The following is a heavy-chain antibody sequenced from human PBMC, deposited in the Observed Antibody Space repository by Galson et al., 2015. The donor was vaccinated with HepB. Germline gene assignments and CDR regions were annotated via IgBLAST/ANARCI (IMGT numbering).Heavy chain of an antibody. CDR3: AKRLGYSGSRWEGSFDS. Sequence: SLRLSCAASGFTFSTHTMIWVRQAPGKGLEWVSSIIGSGDRTYYADSVKGRLTTSRDNSKNTVYLQMHSLWAEDTAIYYCAKRLGYSGSRWEGSFDSWGQGTLVTVSS. CDR1: GFTFSTHT. J-gene: IGHJ4*02. CDR2: IIGSGDRT. V-gene: IGHV3-23*01. D-gene: IGHD5-12*01.